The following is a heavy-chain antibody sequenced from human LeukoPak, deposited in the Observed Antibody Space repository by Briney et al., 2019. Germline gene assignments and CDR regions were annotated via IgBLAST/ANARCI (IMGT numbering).Heavy chain of an antibody. CDR1: GGSVSSGSFF. J-gene: IGHJ4*02. Sequence: PSETLSLTCTVSGGSVSSGSFFWSWIRQPPGKGLEWIGYIYYSGSTNCDPSLRSRVTISFDTSKNQFSLKLSSVTAADTAVYYCARGWDAYNSANWGQGTLVTVSS. CDR3: ARGWDAYNSAN. V-gene: IGHV4-61*01. CDR2: IYYSGST. D-gene: IGHD5-24*01.